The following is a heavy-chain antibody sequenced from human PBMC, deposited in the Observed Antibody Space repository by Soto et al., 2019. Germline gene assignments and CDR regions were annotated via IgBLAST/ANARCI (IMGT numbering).Heavy chain of an antibody. CDR1: GGSFSGYY. Sequence: TLSLTCAVYGGSFSGYYWSWIRQPPGKGLEWIGEINHSGSTNYNPSLKSRVTISVDTSKNQFSLKLSSVTAADTAVYYCARGSKHPYYVFWSGYHIRDPRGYYFDYWGQGTLVTVSS. J-gene: IGHJ4*02. CDR2: INHSGST. D-gene: IGHD3-3*01. V-gene: IGHV4-34*01. CDR3: ARGSKHPYYVFWSGYHIRDPRGYYFDY.